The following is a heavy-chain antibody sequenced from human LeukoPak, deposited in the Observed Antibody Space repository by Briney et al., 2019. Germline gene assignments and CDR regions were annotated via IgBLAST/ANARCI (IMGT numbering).Heavy chain of an antibody. V-gene: IGHV1-8*02. D-gene: IGHD3-3*01. J-gene: IGHJ5*02. CDR2: MDPQSGKT. CDR3: ARGAGRRTSIFGEGVTYLDP. Sequence: ASVKVSCKASGYTFSTFDINWVRQASAQGLEWMGWMDPQSGKTRFAQRFQGRVLMTSDTSISTAYMELSSLRSEDTAVYYCARGAGRRTSIFGEGVTYLDPWGQGTLVIVSS. CDR1: GYTFSTFD.